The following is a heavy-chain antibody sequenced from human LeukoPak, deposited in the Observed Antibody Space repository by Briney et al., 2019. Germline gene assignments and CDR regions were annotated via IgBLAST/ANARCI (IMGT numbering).Heavy chain of an antibody. J-gene: IGHJ4*02. CDR2: IYYSGST. CDR1: GGSISSSSYY. Sequence: SETLSLTCTVSGGSISSSSYYWGWIRQPPGKGLEWIGSIYYSGSTYYNPSLKSRVTISVDTSKNQFSLKLSSVTAADTAVYYCARGPLLYYDSSGYYYPSGWGYWGQGTLVTVSS. V-gene: IGHV4-39*01. D-gene: IGHD3-22*01. CDR3: ARGPLLYYDSSGYYYPSGWGY.